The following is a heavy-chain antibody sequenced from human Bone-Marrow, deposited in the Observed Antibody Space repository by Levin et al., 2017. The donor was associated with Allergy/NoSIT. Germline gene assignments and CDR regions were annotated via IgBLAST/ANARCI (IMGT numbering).Heavy chain of an antibody. V-gene: IGHV3-74*01. CDR2: INSDGSST. Sequence: GGSLRLSCAASEFTLSTFWMHWVRQAPGKGLVWVSRINSDGSSTTYADSVRGRITISRDNAKNTGDLQIHSLRDEDTAVYYCAREGRWGEHFDLWGRGTLVTVSS. CDR1: EFTLSTFW. J-gene: IGHJ2*01. CDR3: AREGRWGEHFDL. D-gene: IGHD3-16*01.